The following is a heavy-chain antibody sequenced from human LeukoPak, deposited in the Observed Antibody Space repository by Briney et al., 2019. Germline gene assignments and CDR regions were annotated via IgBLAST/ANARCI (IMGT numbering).Heavy chain of an antibody. CDR2: IYYSGST. CDR3: ARYYYDSSGPNLDY. CDR1: GGSISSSSYY. V-gene: IGHV4-39*01. J-gene: IGHJ4*02. D-gene: IGHD3-22*01. Sequence: TSETLSLTCTVSGGSISSSSYYWGWIRQPPGKGLEWIGSIYYSGSTYYNPSLKSRVTISVDTSKNQFSLKLSSVTAADTAVYYCARYYYDSSGPNLDYWGQGTLVTVSS.